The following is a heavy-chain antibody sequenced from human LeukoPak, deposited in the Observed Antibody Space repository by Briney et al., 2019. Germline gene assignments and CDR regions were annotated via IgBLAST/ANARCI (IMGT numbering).Heavy chain of an antibody. D-gene: IGHD4-17*01. J-gene: IGHJ4*02. CDR1: GFTVSSNY. CDR2: ISGSGGST. Sequence: GGSLRLSCAASGFTVSSNYMSWVRQAPGKGLEWVSAISGSGGSTYYADSVKGRFTISRDNSKNTLYLQMNSLRAEDTAVYYCAKEGPLSAVTTTYYFDYWGQGTLVTVSS. V-gene: IGHV3-23*01. CDR3: AKEGPLSAVTTTYYFDY.